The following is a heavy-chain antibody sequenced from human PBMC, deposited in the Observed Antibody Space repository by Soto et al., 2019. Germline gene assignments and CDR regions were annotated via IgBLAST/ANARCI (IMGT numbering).Heavy chain of an antibody. J-gene: IGHJ4*02. D-gene: IGHD1-26*01. Sequence: EVQLVESGGGLVQPGGSLRLSCAASGFTFSSYAMHWVRQAPGKGLEYVSAIGSNGGSTYYANSVKGRFTISRDNSKNTLYLQMGSLRAEDMAVYYCARGGSYYFDYWGQGTLVTVSS. V-gene: IGHV3-64*01. CDR1: GFTFSSYA. CDR2: IGSNGGST. CDR3: ARGGSYYFDY.